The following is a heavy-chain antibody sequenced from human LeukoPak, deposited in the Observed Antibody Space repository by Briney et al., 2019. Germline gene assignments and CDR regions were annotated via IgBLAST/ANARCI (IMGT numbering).Heavy chain of an antibody. CDR3: ARGGQYTNSVIDY. D-gene: IGHD4-11*01. J-gene: IGHJ4*02. CDR2: ISNNGGYT. Sequence: GSLRLSCAASGFTFSSSAMSWVRQAPGKGLEWVSAISNNGGYTYYADSVQGRFTISRDNSKSTLCLQMNSLRAEDTAVYYCARGGQYTNSVIDYWGQGTLVTVSS. CDR1: GFTFSSSA. V-gene: IGHV3-23*01.